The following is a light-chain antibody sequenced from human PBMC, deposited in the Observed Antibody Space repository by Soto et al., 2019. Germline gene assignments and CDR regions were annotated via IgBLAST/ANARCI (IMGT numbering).Light chain of an antibody. CDR3: CSYAGSSTFVV. V-gene: IGLV2-23*03. Sequence: QSALTQPASVSGSPGQSITISCTGTSSDVGSYNLVSWYQQHPGKAPKLMIYEGSKRPSGVSNRFSGPNSGNTASLTISGLQAEDEADYYCCSYAGSSTFVVFGGGTKLTVL. CDR2: EGS. J-gene: IGLJ2*01. CDR1: SSDVGSYNL.